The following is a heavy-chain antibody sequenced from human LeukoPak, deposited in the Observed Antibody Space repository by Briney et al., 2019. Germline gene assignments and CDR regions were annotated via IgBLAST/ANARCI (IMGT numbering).Heavy chain of an antibody. J-gene: IGHJ3*02. V-gene: IGHV4-34*01. CDR3: ARDVVTVTKGFDI. Sequence: SETLSLTCAVSGGLFSGYFWSWIRQSSGKGLEWIGEIHNSGTTNYNPSLNSRVTISEDTSKNQFYLNLSSVTAADTAVYYCARDVVTVTKGFDIWGQGTMVSVSS. CDR1: GGLFSGYF. CDR2: IHNSGTT. D-gene: IGHD4-17*01.